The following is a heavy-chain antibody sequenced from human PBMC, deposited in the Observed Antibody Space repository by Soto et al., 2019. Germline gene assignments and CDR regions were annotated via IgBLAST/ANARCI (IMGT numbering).Heavy chain of an antibody. V-gene: IGHV3-30*18. Sequence: CLRLSCAASGFTFNIYGMHWVRQAPDKGLEWVALISYDGSNQYYAASVKGRFTISRDNSKNTLFLQMNSLRADDTAVYYCAKDQASGQGSFDSWGQGTLVTVSS. CDR3: AKDQASGQGSFDS. CDR1: GFTFNIYG. J-gene: IGHJ4*02. CDR2: ISYDGSNQ.